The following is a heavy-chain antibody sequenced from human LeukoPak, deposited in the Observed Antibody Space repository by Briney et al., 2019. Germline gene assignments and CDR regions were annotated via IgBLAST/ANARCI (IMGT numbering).Heavy chain of an antibody. CDR3: ARDPAVAADNWFDP. J-gene: IGHJ5*02. D-gene: IGHD6-19*01. Sequence: ASVKVSCKASGYTFTGYYMHWVRQAPGQGLEWMGWINPNTGGTHYAQNFQGRVTMTRDTSISTAYMELSRLRSDDTAVYYCARDPAVAADNWFDPRGQGTLVTVSS. CDR1: GYTFTGYY. CDR2: INPNTGGT. V-gene: IGHV1-2*02.